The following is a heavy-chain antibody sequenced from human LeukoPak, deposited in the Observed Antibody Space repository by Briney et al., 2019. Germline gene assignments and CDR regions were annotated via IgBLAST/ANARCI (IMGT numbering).Heavy chain of an antibody. J-gene: IGHJ4*02. CDR1: GGSISSYY. D-gene: IGHD3-22*01. CDR3: ARDSYYYDSSGYYWGFDY. V-gene: IGHV4-59*01. Sequence: PSETLSLTCTVSGGSISSYYWSWIRQPPGMGLEWIGYIYYSGSTNYNPSLKSRVTISVDTSKNQFSLKLSSVTAADTAVYYCARDSYYYDSSGYYWGFDYWGQGALVTVSS. CDR2: IYYSGST.